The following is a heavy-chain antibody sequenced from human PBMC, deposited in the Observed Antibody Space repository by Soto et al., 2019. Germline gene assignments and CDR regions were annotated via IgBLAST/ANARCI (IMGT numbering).Heavy chain of an antibody. CDR2: IIPMFGTA. V-gene: IGHV1-69*13. Sequence: SVKVSCKASGGTFNKYAINWVRQAPGQGLEWMGGIIPMFGTANYAQKFHGRVTITADESTSTAYMELRSLRSEDTAVSYCARGVHSDSSGYYYFYWGRGTLVTVSS. CDR1: GGTFNKYA. CDR3: ARGVHSDSSGYYYFY. D-gene: IGHD3-22*01. J-gene: IGHJ4*02.